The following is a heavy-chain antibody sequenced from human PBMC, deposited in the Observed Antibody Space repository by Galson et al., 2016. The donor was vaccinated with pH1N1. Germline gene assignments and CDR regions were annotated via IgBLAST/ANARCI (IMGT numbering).Heavy chain of an antibody. CDR2: IIRMFGTP. V-gene: IGHV1-69*01. D-gene: IGHD3-3*01. CDR3: AKDGPPSNKGWSYFES. Sequence: GGIIRMFGTPNYAQEFQGRVTITADESTRTAYMELNNLRPEDTAVYYCAKDGPPSNKGWSYFESWGQGTLVTVSS. J-gene: IGHJ4*02.